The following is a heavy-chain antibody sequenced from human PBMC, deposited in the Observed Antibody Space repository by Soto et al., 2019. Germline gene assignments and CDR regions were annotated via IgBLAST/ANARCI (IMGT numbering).Heavy chain of an antibody. J-gene: IGHJ4*02. V-gene: IGHV4-59*01. CDR2: VYYDGHT. CDR1: GGSINNNF. D-gene: IGHD1-26*01. Sequence: SETLSLTCTVSGGSINNNFWGWIRQPPGKGLEWIGYVYYDGHTDYNPSLESRVTIAVDTSKNQFSLRLTSVTAADTAVYYCARVPFGSNGVTYFDYWGQGTLVTVSS. CDR3: ARVPFGSNGVTYFDY.